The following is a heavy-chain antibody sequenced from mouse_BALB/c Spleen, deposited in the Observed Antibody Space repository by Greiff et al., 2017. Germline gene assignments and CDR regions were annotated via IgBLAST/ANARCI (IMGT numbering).Heavy chain of an antibody. CDR1: GYTFTSYW. D-gene: IGHD2-4*01. Sequence: LQESGAELAKPGASVKMSCKASGYTFTSYWMHWVKQRPGQGLEWIGYINPSTGYTEYNQKFKDKATLTADKSSSTAYMQLSSLTSEDSAVYYCARYTMITTMDYWGQGTSVTVSS. CDR3: ARYTMITTMDY. V-gene: IGHV1-7*01. J-gene: IGHJ4*01. CDR2: INPSTGYT.